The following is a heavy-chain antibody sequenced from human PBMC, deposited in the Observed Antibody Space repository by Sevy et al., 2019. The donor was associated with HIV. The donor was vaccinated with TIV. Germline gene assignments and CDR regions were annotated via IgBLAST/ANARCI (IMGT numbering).Heavy chain of an antibody. D-gene: IGHD3-3*01. Sequence: GGSLRLSCAASGFTFSSYAMSWVRQAPGKGLEWVSAISGSGGSTYYADSVKGRFTISRDNSKNTLYLQMNSLRAEDTALYYCAKGGETYYDFWSGPNYGMDVWGQGTTVTVSS. V-gene: IGHV3-23*01. CDR3: AKGGETYYDFWSGPNYGMDV. J-gene: IGHJ6*02. CDR2: ISGSGGST. CDR1: GFTFSSYA.